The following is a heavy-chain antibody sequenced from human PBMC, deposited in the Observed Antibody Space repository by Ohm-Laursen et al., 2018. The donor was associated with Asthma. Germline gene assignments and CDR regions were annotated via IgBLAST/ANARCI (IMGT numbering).Heavy chain of an antibody. J-gene: IGHJ6*02. V-gene: IGHV1-46*01. CDR3: ARNSKGGMNYYYYGMDV. Sequence: SSVKVSCKASGYTFTSYYMHWVRQAPGQGLEWMGIINPSGGSTSYAQKFQGRVTMTRDTSTSTVYMELSSLRSEDTAVYYCARNSKGGMNYYYYGMDVWGQGTTVTVSS. CDR2: INPSGGST. CDR1: GYTFTSYY. D-gene: IGHD4-11*01.